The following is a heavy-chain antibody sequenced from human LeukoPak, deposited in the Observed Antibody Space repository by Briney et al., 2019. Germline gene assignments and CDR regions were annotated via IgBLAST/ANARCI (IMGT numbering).Heavy chain of an antibody. J-gene: IGHJ4*02. V-gene: IGHV3-53*01. CDR2: IYSGGST. D-gene: IGHD4-17*01. Sequence: QSGGTLRLSCAATGFTFSTYSMNWVRQAPGKGLEWVSVIYSGGSTYYADSVKGRFTISRDNSKNTLYLQMNSLRAEDTAVYYCAGVTTTTGFDYWGQGTLVTVSS. CDR1: GFTFSTYS. CDR3: AGVTTTTGFDY.